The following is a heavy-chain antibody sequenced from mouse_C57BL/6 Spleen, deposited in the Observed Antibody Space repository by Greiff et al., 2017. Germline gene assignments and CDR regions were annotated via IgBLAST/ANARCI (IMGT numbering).Heavy chain of an antibody. J-gene: IGHJ3*01. CDR1: GYTFTSYG. Sequence: VQLQESGAELARPGASVKLSCKASGYTFTSYGISWVKQRTGQGLEWIGEIYPRSGNTYYNEQFKGKATLTADKSSSTAYMELRSLTSEDSAVYFCAGYYGSTRFAYWGQGTLVTVSA. V-gene: IGHV1-81*01. CDR3: AGYYGSTRFAY. D-gene: IGHD1-1*01. CDR2: IYPRSGNT.